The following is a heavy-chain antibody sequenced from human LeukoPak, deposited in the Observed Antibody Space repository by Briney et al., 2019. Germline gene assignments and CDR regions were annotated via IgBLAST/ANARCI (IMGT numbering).Heavy chain of an antibody. J-gene: IGHJ4*02. V-gene: IGHV3-49*04. Sequence: GGSLRLSCTASGFTFGDYAMSWVRQAPGKGLEWVGFIRSRTHGGTTELAAPVKDRFSISRDDSKRIAYLQMNSLKTEDTAVYYCTRDGIPETNWSGYYVDYWGQGTLVTVSS. CDR2: IRSRTHGGTT. CDR1: GFTFGDYA. CDR3: TRDGIPETNWSGYYVDY. D-gene: IGHD3-3*01.